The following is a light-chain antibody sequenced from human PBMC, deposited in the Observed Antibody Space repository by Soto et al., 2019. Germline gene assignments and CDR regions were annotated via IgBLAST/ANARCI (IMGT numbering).Light chain of an antibody. CDR3: SSYTSSRTLGGV. V-gene: IGLV2-14*01. J-gene: IGLJ2*01. Sequence: QSALTQPASVSGSPGQSITISCTGTSSDVGGYNYVSWYQQHPGKAPKLMIYDVSNRPSGVSNRFSGSKSGNTASLTISGRQAEDEADYYCSSYTSSRTLGGVFGGGTKLTVL. CDR1: SSDVGGYNY. CDR2: DVS.